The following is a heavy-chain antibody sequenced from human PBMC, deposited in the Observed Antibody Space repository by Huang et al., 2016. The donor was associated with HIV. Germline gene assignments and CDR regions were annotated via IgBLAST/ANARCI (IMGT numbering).Heavy chain of an antibody. CDR1: GFSLSTSGVG. Sequence: QITLKESGPTLVKPTQTLMLTCTFSGFSLSTSGVGVGWIRQPPKKALEWLALIYWDDDKRYSPSLEKRLTITKDTSKNQVMLTMTNMDPVDTATYYCAMLRRGVVFRNWGQGALVAVSS. J-gene: IGHJ4*02. D-gene: IGHD3-10*01. CDR3: AMLRRGVVFRN. V-gene: IGHV2-5*02. CDR2: IYWDDDK.